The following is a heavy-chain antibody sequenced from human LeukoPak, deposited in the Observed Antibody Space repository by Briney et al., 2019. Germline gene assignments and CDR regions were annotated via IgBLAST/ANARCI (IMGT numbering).Heavy chain of an antibody. CDR2: IYHSGST. V-gene: IGHV4-4*02. CDR3: ARDAQLDSKAHDWFDP. J-gene: IGHJ5*02. D-gene: IGHD3-22*01. Sequence: SGTLSLTCAVSGGSISSSNWWSSVRQPPGKGLEWIGEIYHSGSTNHNPSLKSRVTISVDKSKNQFSLKLSSVTAADTAVYYCARDAQLDSKAHDWFDPGGQGTLVTVSS. CDR1: GGSISSSNW.